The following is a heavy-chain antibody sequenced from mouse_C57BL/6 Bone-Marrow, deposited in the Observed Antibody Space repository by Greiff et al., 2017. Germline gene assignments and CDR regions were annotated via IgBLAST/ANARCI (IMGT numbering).Heavy chain of an antibody. D-gene: IGHD3-1*01. CDR1: GFTFSDYG. CDR3: ARRGLKAMDY. V-gene: IGHV5-15*04. J-gene: IGHJ4*01. Sequence: EVHLVESGGGLVQPGGSLKLSCAASGFTFSDYGMAWVRQAPRKGPEWVAFISNLAYSIYYADTVTGRFTISRENAKNTLYLEMSSMRSEDTAMYYCARRGLKAMDYWGQETSVTVSS. CDR2: ISNLAYSI.